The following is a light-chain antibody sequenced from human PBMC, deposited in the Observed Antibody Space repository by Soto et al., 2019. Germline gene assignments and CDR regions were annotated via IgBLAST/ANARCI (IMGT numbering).Light chain of an antibody. CDR1: QSIHTS. V-gene: IGKV3-11*01. J-gene: IGKJ5*01. CDR2: DST. Sequence: EFVLTQSPATLSLSPGERATLSCRASQSIHTSLAWYQQKPGQPPRLVVYDSTLRANGVPDRFGGSRSGTEFTLTINNLEPEDFAVYYCQQRNVWPPITFGQGTRLEIK. CDR3: QQRNVWPPIT.